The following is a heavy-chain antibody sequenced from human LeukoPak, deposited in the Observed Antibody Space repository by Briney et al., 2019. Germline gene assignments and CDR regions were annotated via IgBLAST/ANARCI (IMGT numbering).Heavy chain of an antibody. V-gene: IGHV4-59*12. CDR2: IYYSGNT. CDR3: ARDRYYYDSSGGRIFDY. J-gene: IGHJ4*02. CDR1: GGSISDYC. Sequence: PSETLSLTCTVSGGSISDYCWTWIRQPPGKGLEWIGHIYYSGNTIYNPSLKSRVTISVDTSKNQFSLKLSSVTAADTAVYYCARDRYYYDSSGGRIFDYWGQGTLVTVSS. D-gene: IGHD3-22*01.